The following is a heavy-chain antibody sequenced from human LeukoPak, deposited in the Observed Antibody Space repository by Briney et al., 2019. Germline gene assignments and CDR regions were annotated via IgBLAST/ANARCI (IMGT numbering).Heavy chain of an antibody. CDR1: GGSISSSSYY. J-gene: IGHJ4*02. D-gene: IGHD3-9*01. V-gene: IGHV4-39*07. Sequence: SETLSLTCTVSGGSISSSSYYWGWIRQPPGKGLEWIGSIYYSGSTYYNPSLKSRVTISVDTSKNQFSLKLSSVTAADTAVYYCARVSTEEGNDYWGQGTLVTVSS. CDR3: ARVSTEEGNDY. CDR2: IYYSGST.